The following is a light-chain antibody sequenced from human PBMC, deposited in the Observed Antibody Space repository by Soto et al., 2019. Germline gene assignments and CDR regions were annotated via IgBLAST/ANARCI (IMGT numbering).Light chain of an antibody. CDR2: EVS. CDR3: SSYTSSSTYV. CDR1: SSDVGGYNH. V-gene: IGLV2-14*01. J-gene: IGLJ1*01. Sequence: QSVLTQPASLSGSPGQSITISCTGTSSDVGGYNHVSWYQQYPGKAPKLLIYEVSNRPSGVSNRFSGSKSGNTASLTISGLQAEDEADYYCSSYTSSSTYVFGTGTKLTVL.